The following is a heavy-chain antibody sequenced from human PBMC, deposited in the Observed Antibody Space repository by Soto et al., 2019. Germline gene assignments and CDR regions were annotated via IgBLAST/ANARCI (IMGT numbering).Heavy chain of an antibody. D-gene: IGHD3-10*01. V-gene: IGHV3-30*18. J-gene: IGHJ6*02. CDR1: GFTFSSYG. CDR2: ISYDGSNK. CDR3: AKDGVPGAYYYYGMDV. Sequence: GGSLRLSCAASGFTFSSYGMHWVRQAPGKGLEWVAVISYDGSNKYYADSVKGRLTISRDNSKNTLYLQMNSLRAEDTAVYYCAKDGVPGAYYYYGMDVWGQGTTVTVSS.